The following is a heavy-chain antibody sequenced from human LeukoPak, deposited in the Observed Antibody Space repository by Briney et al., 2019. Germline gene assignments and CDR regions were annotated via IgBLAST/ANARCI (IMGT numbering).Heavy chain of an antibody. V-gene: IGHV4-4*07. D-gene: IGHD3-3*01. CDR1: GGSISGYY. J-gene: IGHJ4*02. Sequence: PSETLSLTCTVSGGSISGYYWSWIRQPAGKGLEWIGRIYTSGSTNYNPSLKSRVTISVDTSKNQFSLKLSSVTAADTAVYYCAREPVGRDYDFWSGYIPDYWGQGTLVTVSS. CDR2: IYTSGST. CDR3: AREPVGRDYDFWSGYIPDY.